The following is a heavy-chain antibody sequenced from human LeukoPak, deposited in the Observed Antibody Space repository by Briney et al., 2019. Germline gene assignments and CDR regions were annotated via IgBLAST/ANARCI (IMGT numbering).Heavy chain of an antibody. D-gene: IGHD1-1*01. Sequence: SETLSLTCTASGGSISTNSYYWAWVRQPPGKGLEWIVSIYYDGTTYYSPSLKSRVTISVDTSKNHFSLKLSSVTAADTAVYYCARDTGIYPHYAFDIWGQGTMVTVSS. J-gene: IGHJ3*02. V-gene: IGHV4-39*02. CDR2: IYYDGTT. CDR1: GGSISTNSYY. CDR3: ARDTGIYPHYAFDI.